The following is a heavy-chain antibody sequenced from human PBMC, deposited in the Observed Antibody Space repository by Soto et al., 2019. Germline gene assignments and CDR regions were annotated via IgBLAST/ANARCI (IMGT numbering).Heavy chain of an antibody. CDR1: GYTFTSYG. CDR3: ARDLAENVGSSGCYGWGY. V-gene: IGHV1-18*01. J-gene: IGHJ4*01. D-gene: IGHD6-19*01. Sequence: ASVKFSCNASGYTFTSYGISWVRQAPGQGLEWMGWISADNGNTNYAQKIQGRVTITTDTSTSTSYMELRSLRYDDTAVYYCARDLAENVGSSGCYGWGYWGHGTLVTVSS. CDR2: ISADNGNT.